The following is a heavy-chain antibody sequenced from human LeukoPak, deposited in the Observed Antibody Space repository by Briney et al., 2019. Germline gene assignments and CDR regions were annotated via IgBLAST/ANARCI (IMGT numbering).Heavy chain of an antibody. CDR1: GFTFGSYS. CDR2: ITSKTDGGST. J-gene: IGHJ4*02. Sequence: PGGSLRLSCAASGFTFGSYSMNWVRQAPGKGLEWVGRITSKTDGGSTDLAAPVKGRFTISRDDSKNTLYLQMNSLKSEDTAVYYCSTGVGRYWSLGYWGQGTLVTVSS. D-gene: IGHD2-8*02. CDR3: STGVGRYWSLGY. V-gene: IGHV3-15*01.